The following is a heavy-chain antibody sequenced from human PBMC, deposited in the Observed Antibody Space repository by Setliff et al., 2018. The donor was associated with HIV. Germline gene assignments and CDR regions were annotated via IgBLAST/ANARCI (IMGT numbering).Heavy chain of an antibody. D-gene: IGHD3-9*01. CDR2: INTNTGNP. J-gene: IGHJ3*02. CDR3: ARDPAMYYDILTGPEAFDI. V-gene: IGHV7-4-1*02. CDR1: GGTFSSYA. Sequence: ASVKVSCKASGGTFSSYAISWVRQAPGQGLEWMGWINTNTGNPTFAQGFTGRFVFSLDTSVSTAYLQVSSLKAEDTAVYYCARDPAMYYDILTGPEAFDIWGQGTMVTVSS.